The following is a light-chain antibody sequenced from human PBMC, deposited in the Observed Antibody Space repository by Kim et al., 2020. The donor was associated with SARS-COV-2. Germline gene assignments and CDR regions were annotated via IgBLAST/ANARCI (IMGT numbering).Light chain of an antibody. CDR1: QSLVYSDGNPF. CDR2: RVS. Sequence: PASLACRSSQSLVYSDGNPFLHWFHQRPGQSPRRLIFRVSNRESGVPDRFSGSGSGTDFTLKISRVEAEDVGVYYCMQATHWPWTFGQGTKVDIK. V-gene: IGKV2-30*01. CDR3: MQATHWPWT. J-gene: IGKJ1*01.